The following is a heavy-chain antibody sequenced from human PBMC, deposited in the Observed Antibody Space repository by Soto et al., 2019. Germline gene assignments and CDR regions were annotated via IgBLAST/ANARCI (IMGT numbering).Heavy chain of an antibody. CDR1: GGSISSGGYY. CDR3: ARALYDSSGYYYFDY. J-gene: IGHJ4*02. Sequence: QVQLQESGSGLVKPSQTLSLTCTVSGGSISSGGYYWSWIRQHPGKGLEWIGYIYYSGSTYYNPSLKSRVTISVDTSKNQFSLKLSSVTAADTAVYYCARALYDSSGYYYFDYWGQGTLVTVSS. D-gene: IGHD3-22*01. CDR2: IYYSGST. V-gene: IGHV4-31*03.